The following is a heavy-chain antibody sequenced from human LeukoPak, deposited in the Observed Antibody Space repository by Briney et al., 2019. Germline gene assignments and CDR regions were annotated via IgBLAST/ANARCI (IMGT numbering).Heavy chain of an antibody. D-gene: IGHD3-22*01. Sequence: SETLSLTCTVSGYSISSGYYWGWIRQPPGKGLEWIGSIYHSGSTYYNPSLKSRVTISVDTSKNQFSLKLSSVTAADTAVYYCARELRYDSSGYYYAFDYWGQGTLVTVSS. CDR2: IYHSGST. V-gene: IGHV4-38-2*02. CDR1: GYSISSGYY. J-gene: IGHJ4*02. CDR3: ARELRYDSSGYYYAFDY.